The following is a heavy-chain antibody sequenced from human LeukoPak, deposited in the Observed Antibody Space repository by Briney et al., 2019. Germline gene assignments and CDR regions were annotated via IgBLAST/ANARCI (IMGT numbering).Heavy chain of an antibody. V-gene: IGHV1-24*01. CDR3: ATVVGRSGGSWLPSYYYYGMDV. J-gene: IGHJ6*02. CDR2: FDPEDGET. D-gene: IGHD2-15*01. Sequence: ASVKVSCKVSGYTLTELSMHWVRQAPGKGLEWMGGFDPEDGETIYAQKFQGRVTMTEDTSTDTAYMELSSLRSEDTAVYYCATVVGRSGGSWLPSYYYYGMDVWGQGTTVTVSS. CDR1: GYTLTELS.